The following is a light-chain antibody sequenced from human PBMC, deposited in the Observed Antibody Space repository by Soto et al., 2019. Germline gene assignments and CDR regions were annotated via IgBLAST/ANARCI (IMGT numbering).Light chain of an antibody. CDR2: DAS. V-gene: IGKV3-20*01. J-gene: IGKJ4*01. Sequence: EIVLTQSPGILSLSPGVRATLSCRASQSVSSNYLVWFQQKPGQAPRLVIYDASTRATGIPDRFSGSGSGTDFTLTISGLEPEDFAVYYCYQFGRAPLTFGGGTKVEIK. CDR1: QSVSSNY. CDR3: YQFGRAPLT.